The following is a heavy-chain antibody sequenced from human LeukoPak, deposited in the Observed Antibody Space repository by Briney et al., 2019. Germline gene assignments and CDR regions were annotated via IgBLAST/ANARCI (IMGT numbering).Heavy chain of an antibody. V-gene: IGHV3-72*01. CDR3: ARVARFDSIDY. D-gene: IGHD3-9*01. CDR1: GFTFSDHY. Sequence: GGSLRLSCAASGFTFSDHYMDWVRQAPGKGLDWVGRTKNKANNYHTEYAASVKGRFTISRDDSKNSLYLQMNSLKTEDTAVYYCARVARFDSIDYWGQGTLVTVSS. CDR2: TKNKANNYHT. J-gene: IGHJ4*02.